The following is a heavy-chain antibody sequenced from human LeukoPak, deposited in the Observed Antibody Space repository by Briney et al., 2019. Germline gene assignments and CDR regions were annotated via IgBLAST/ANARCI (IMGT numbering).Heavy chain of an antibody. J-gene: IGHJ6*03. D-gene: IGHD6-19*01. CDR1: GFTFSSYG. V-gene: IGHV3-23*01. Sequence: GGTLRLSCAASGFTFSSYGMSWVRQAPGKGLEWVSAISGSGGSTYYADSVKGRFTISRDNSKNTLYLQMNSLRAEDTAVYYCAKRSGAGSSYYYYYMDVWGKGTTVTISS. CDR3: AKRSGAGSSYYYYYMDV. CDR2: ISGSGGST.